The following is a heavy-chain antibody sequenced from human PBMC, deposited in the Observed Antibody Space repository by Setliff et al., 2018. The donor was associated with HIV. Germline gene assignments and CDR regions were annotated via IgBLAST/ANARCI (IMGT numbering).Heavy chain of an antibody. Sequence: LSLTCTVSGGSITNSNYYWGWFRQHPEKGLEWIGYIYYSGNTYYNPSLKSRITISGDTSKNQFYLSLSSATAADTAVYYCARGRSATNDFDYWGQGILVTVSS. CDR3: ARGRSATNDFDY. CDR2: IYYSGNT. J-gene: IGHJ4*02. D-gene: IGHD1-26*01. CDR1: GGSITNSNYY. V-gene: IGHV4-31*03.